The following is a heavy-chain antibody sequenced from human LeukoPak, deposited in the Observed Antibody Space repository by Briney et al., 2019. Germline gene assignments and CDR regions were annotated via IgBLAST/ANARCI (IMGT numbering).Heavy chain of an antibody. CDR1: GFTFSNYW. CDR2: ISGSGGST. J-gene: IGHJ4*02. CDR3: AKRVGSYGHFDY. D-gene: IGHD5-18*01. Sequence: GGSLRLSCVASGFTFSNYWMTWVRQAPGKGLEWVSAISGSGGSTYYADSVKGRFTISRDNSKNTLYLQMNSLRAEDTAVYYCAKRVGSYGHFDYWGQGTLVTVSS. V-gene: IGHV3-23*01.